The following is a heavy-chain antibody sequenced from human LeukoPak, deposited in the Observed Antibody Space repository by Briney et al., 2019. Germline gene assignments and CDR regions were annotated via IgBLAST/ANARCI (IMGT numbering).Heavy chain of an antibody. CDR2: INPSGGST. J-gene: IGHJ5*02. Sequence: ASVKVSCKASGYTFTSYYIHWVRQAPGQGLEWMGIINPSGGSTTYAQKFQGRVTMTRDMSTSTDYMELSSLRSEDTAIYYCARDNSVGDNAWWFDPWGQGTLVTVSS. D-gene: IGHD1-26*01. CDR1: GYTFTSYY. V-gene: IGHV1-46*01. CDR3: ARDNSVGDNAWWFDP.